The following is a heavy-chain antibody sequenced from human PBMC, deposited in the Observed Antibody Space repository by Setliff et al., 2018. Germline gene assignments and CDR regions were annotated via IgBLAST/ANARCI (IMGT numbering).Heavy chain of an antibody. V-gene: IGHV1-18*01. CDR1: GYTFTSYG. CDR2: ISAYNGNT. Sequence: ASVKVSCKASGYTFTSYGISWVRQAPGQGLEWMGWISAYNGNTNYAQKLQGRVTMTTDTSTSTAYMELRSLRSDDTAVYYCARDRQYCTSLSCLNSYFYYYAMDFWGQGTTVTVSS. D-gene: IGHD2-8*01. CDR3: ARDRQYCTSLSCLNSYFYYYAMDF. J-gene: IGHJ6*02.